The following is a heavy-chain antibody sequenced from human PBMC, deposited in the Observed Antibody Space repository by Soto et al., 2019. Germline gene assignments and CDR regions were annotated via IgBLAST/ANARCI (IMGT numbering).Heavy chain of an antibody. Sequence: ASVKVCCKASGYTFTGYYMHWVRQAPGQGLEWMGWINPNSGGTKYAQKFQGRVTMTRDTSRSTVYMELRSLRSDDTAIYYCARSSGGNFGIIIEGSNWFDPWGQGTLVTRSS. J-gene: IGHJ5*02. CDR3: ARSSGGNFGIIIEGSNWFDP. V-gene: IGHV1-2*02. CDR2: INPNSGGT. CDR1: GYTFTGYY. D-gene: IGHD3-3*01.